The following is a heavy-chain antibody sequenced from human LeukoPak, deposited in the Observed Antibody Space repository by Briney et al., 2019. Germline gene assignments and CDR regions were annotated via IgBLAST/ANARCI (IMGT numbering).Heavy chain of an antibody. J-gene: IGHJ3*02. D-gene: IGHD5-18*01. V-gene: IGHV4-61*01. CDR2: IYYSGST. CDR3: ARPNSYGTDAFDI. Sequence: SETLSLTCTVSGGSISSDYHYWGWIRQPPGKGLEWIGYIYYSGSTNYNPSLKSRVTISVDTSKNQFSLKLSSVTAADTAVYYCARPNSYGTDAFDIWGQGTMVTVSS. CDR1: GGSISSDYHY.